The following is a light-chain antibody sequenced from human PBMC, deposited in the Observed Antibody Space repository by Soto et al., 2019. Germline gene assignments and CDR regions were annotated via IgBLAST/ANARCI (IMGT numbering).Light chain of an antibody. Sequence: DIQMTQSPSTLSASVGDRVTITCRASQSISSWLAWYQQKPGKAPKLLIYKASSLEGGVPSRFSGSRSGTEFTLTISSLQPDDFATYYCQQYNSYPYTFGQGTKLEIK. V-gene: IGKV1-5*03. J-gene: IGKJ2*01. CDR3: QQYNSYPYT. CDR1: QSISSW. CDR2: KAS.